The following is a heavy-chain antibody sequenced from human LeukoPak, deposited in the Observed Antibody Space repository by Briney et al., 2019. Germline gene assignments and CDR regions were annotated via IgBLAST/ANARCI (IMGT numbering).Heavy chain of an antibody. J-gene: IGHJ6*02. Sequence: GSLRLSCAASGFTVSSNYMSWVRQAPGKGLEWIGEINHSGSTNYNPSLKSRVTISVDTSKNQFSLKLSSVTAADTAVYYCAREVMDSYELYYYYSMDVWGQGTRSPSP. CDR1: GFTVSSNY. V-gene: IGHV4-34*01. CDR2: INHSGST. CDR3: AREVMDSYELYYYYSMDV. D-gene: IGHD5-18*01.